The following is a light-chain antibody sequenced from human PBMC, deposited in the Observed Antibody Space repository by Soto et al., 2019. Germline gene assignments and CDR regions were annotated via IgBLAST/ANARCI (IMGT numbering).Light chain of an antibody. Sequence: QSVLTQPPSMSGAPGKRVTISCTGSSSNIGAGYDVHWYQQHPGTAPKLLIFDNNNRPSGVPDRFSGSKSDTSASLAITGLQAEDEADYYCQSFDTSLSGFVVFGGGTKVTVL. CDR2: DNN. J-gene: IGLJ2*01. V-gene: IGLV1-40*01. CDR1: SSNIGAGYD. CDR3: QSFDTSLSGFVV.